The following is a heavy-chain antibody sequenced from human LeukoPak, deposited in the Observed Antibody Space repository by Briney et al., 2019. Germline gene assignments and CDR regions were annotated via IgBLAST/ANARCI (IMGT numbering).Heavy chain of an antibody. D-gene: IGHD2-2*01. Sequence: ASVKVSCKASGYTFTSYDINWVRQATGQGLEWMGWMNPNSGNTGYAQKFQGRVTMTRNTSISTAYMELSSLRSEDTAVYYCARDDLIRRYCSSTSCYPYYYYYGMDVWGQGTTVTVSS. J-gene: IGHJ6*02. V-gene: IGHV1-8*01. CDR3: ARDDLIRRYCSSTSCYPYYYYYGMDV. CDR1: GYTFTSYD. CDR2: MNPNSGNT.